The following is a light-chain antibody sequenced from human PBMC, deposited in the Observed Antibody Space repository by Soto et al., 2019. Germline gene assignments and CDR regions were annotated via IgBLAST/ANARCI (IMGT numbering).Light chain of an antibody. CDR3: ATWEDRLNGWV. V-gene: IGLV1-44*01. J-gene: IGLJ3*02. Sequence: QSVLTQPPSASGTPGQRVTISCAGSNSNIESNPVTWSQLLPGTAPKLLIYSNNQRPSGVPDRCSGSKSGTSASLAISGLQSEDEADYYCATWEDRLNGWVCGGGTQLTVL. CDR2: SNN. CDR1: NSNIESNP.